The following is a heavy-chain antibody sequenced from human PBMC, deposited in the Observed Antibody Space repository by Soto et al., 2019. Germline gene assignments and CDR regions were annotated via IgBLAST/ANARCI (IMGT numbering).Heavy chain of an antibody. CDR2: ISYDGSNK. CDR1: GFTFSSYG. J-gene: IGHJ4*02. D-gene: IGHD1-26*01. CDR3: AKGWELLDY. V-gene: IGHV3-30*18. Sequence: QVQLVESGGGVVQPGRSLRLSCAASGFTFSSYGMHWVRQAPGKGLEWVAVISYDGSNKYYADSVKGRFTISRDNSKNTLYMQMISLRAEDTDVYYCAKGWELLDYWGQGTLVTVFS.